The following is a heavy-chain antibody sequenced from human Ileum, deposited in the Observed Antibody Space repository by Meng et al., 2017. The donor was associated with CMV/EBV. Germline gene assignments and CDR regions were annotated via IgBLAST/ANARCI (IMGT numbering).Heavy chain of an antibody. V-gene: IGHV4-39*06. Sequence: SETLSLTCTVSGASISTSSYFWGWTRQPPGKGLEWIGYIYESATTFYNPSLKSRVTISVDTAKNQFTLRLTAVTAEDTAVYYCARWTGANPWDYWGQGTLVTVSS. J-gene: IGHJ4*02. D-gene: IGHD4/OR15-4a*01. CDR1: GASISTSSYF. CDR2: IYESATT. CDR3: ARWTGANPWDY.